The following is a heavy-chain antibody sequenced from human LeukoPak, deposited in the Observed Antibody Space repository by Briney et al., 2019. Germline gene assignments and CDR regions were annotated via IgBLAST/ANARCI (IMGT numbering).Heavy chain of an antibody. D-gene: IGHD3-22*01. J-gene: IGHJ4*02. CDR2: ISSSSSYI. Sequence: GGSLRLSCAASGFTFSSYSMNWVRQAPGKGLEWVSSISSSSSYIYYADSVKGRFTISRDNSKNTLYLQMNSLRAEDTAVYYCAKEIYDSSGYRFDYWGQGTLVTVSS. V-gene: IGHV3-21*04. CDR1: GFTFSSYS. CDR3: AKEIYDSSGYRFDY.